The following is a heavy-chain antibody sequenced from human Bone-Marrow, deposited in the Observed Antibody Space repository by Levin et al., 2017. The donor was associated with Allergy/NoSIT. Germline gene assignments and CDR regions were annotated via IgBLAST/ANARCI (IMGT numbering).Heavy chain of an antibody. D-gene: IGHD1-26*01. V-gene: IGHV3-30*18. CDR3: AKDRAVGAADVSAFDI. Sequence: QTGGSLRLSCAASGFTFRSYDIHWVRQAPGKGLEWVAVISHDGINKYYPDSLKGRFTISRDNSKNTLFLQMNSLRADDTAVYYCAKDRAVGAADVSAFDIWGQGTLVTISS. CDR2: ISHDGINK. CDR1: GFTFRSYD. J-gene: IGHJ3*02.